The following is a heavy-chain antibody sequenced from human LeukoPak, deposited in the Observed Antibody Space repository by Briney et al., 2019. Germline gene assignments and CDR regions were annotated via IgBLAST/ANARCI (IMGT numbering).Heavy chain of an antibody. Sequence: GGSLRLSCAASGFTFSSYAMSWVRQAPGKGLEWVSAISGSGGSTYYADSVKGRFTISRDNSKNTLYLQMNSLRDEDTAVYYCARGRLYGIHFDYWGQGTLVTVSS. CDR2: ISGSGGST. CDR1: GFTFSSYA. CDR3: ARGRLYGIHFDY. J-gene: IGHJ4*02. D-gene: IGHD2-8*01. V-gene: IGHV3-23*01.